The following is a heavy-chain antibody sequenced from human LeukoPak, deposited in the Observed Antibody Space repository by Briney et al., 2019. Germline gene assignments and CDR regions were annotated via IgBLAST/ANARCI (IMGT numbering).Heavy chain of an antibody. CDR2: ISGSGGGT. V-gene: IGHV3-23*01. Sequence: PGGSLRLSCAASGFTFSSYAMSWVRQVPGKGLEWVSTISGSGGGTYYADSVKGRFTISRDNSKNTLYLQMNSLRAEDTAVYYCALGAVADLFDPWGQGTLVTVSS. CDR1: GFTFSSYA. J-gene: IGHJ5*02. D-gene: IGHD6-19*01. CDR3: ALGAVADLFDP.